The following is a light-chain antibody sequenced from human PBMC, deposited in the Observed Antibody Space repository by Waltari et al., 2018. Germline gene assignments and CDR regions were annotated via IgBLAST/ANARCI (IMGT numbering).Light chain of an antibody. CDR2: SNT. CDR3: AAWDDSLNGWV. Sequence: QSVLTPPPSASGTPGQRVTISCSGSSSNFGSNTVNWYQQLPGTAPKLLIYSNTQRPSGVPDRFSGAKSGTSGALAISGRQSDEEADYYCAAWDDSLNGWVFGGGTKLTVL. J-gene: IGLJ3*02. V-gene: IGLV1-44*01. CDR1: SSNFGSNT.